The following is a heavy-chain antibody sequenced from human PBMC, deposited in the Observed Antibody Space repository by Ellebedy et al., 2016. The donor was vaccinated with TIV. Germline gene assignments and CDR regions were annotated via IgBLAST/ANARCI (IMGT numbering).Heavy chain of an antibody. V-gene: IGHV1-18*01. CDR2: ISVSTGDT. CDR1: GYTFFNYD. D-gene: IGHD4-11*01. Sequence: ASVKVSXXASGYTFFNYDITWVRQAPGQGLEWMGGISVSTGDTNYAQKVQGRVTMTADASTSTVYMELRSLRSDDTAVYYCTRDLYSDSGSPSDIWGQGTLVIVSS. CDR3: TRDLYSDSGSPSDI. J-gene: IGHJ4*02.